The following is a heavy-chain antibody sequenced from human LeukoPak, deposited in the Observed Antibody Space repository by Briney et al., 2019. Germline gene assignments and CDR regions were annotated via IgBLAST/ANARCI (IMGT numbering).Heavy chain of an antibody. V-gene: IGHV3-74*01. Sequence: GGSLRLSCAASGFTFSSYWMSWVRKAPGKGLVWVSRLNRHGGSTTYADSMKGRFTISRDNAKNSLYLQMNSLRAEDTAVYYCARETRIGGSYGGYFDYWGQGTLVTVSS. CDR3: ARETRIGGSYGGYFDY. J-gene: IGHJ4*02. D-gene: IGHD1-26*01. CDR1: GFTFSSYW. CDR2: LNRHGGST.